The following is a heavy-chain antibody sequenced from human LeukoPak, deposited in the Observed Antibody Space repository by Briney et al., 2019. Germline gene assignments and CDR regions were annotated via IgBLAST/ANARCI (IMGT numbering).Heavy chain of an antibody. D-gene: IGHD3/OR15-3a*01. CDR2: IYHSGVT. J-gene: IGHJ4*02. V-gene: IGHV4-38-2*01. CDR1: GYSISSDFF. Sequence: PSETLSLTCAVSGYSISSDFFWGWIRQHPGKGLEWIGNIYHSGVTNYNPSLKSRVTISVDTSKNQFSLQLSFVTAADTAVYYCARLRTGFYGHYWGQGTLVTVSS. CDR3: ARLRTGFYGHY.